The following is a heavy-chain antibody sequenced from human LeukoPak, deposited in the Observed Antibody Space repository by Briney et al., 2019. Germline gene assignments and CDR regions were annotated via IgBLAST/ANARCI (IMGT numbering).Heavy chain of an antibody. CDR2: MNPRGGST. CDR1: GYTFTTYY. D-gene: IGHD3-10*01. Sequence: ASVKVSCKASGYTFTTYYMHWVRQPPGQGLERMAMMNPRGGSTNYEQKFQGRVTMTRDTATSTAYMELRSLRSGDTALYYCARGGSEQLSPPFDSWGQGTLVTVSS. V-gene: IGHV1-46*01. CDR3: ARGGSEQLSPPFDS. J-gene: IGHJ4*02.